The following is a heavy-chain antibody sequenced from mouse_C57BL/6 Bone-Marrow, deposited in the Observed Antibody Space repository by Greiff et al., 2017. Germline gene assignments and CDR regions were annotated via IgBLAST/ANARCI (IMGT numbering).Heavy chain of an antibody. Sequence: QVQLKQPGAELVKPGASVKLSCKASGYTFTSYWMHWVKQRPGQGLEWIGMIHPNSGSTNYNEKFKSKATLTVDKSSSTAYIQLSSLTSEDSAVYYCARPHDDYDEGWFAYWGKGTLVTVSA. CDR3: ARPHDDYDEGWFAY. CDR1: GYTFTSYW. CDR2: IHPNSGST. V-gene: IGHV1-64*01. J-gene: IGHJ3*01. D-gene: IGHD2-4*01.